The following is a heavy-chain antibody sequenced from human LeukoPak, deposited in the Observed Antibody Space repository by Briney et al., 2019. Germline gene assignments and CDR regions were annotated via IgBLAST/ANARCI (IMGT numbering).Heavy chain of an antibody. CDR3: ASLVPPLYHYNILTGYSLWGAFDI. J-gene: IGHJ3*02. CDR1: GYTFTSYD. D-gene: IGHD3-9*01. Sequence: ASVKVSCKASGYTFTSYDINWVRQATGQGLERMGWMNPNSGNTGYAQKFQGRVTMTRNTSISTAYMELSSLRSEDTAVYYCASLVPPLYHYNILTGYSLWGAFDIWGQGTMVTVSS. CDR2: MNPNSGNT. V-gene: IGHV1-8*01.